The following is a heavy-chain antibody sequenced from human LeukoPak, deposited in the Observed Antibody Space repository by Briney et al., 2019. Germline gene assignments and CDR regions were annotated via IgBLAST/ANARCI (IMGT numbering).Heavy chain of an antibody. CDR2: IYYSGST. CDR3: ARAPYCSGGSCYFYYYYGMDV. J-gene: IGHJ6*02. D-gene: IGHD2-15*01. V-gene: IGHV4-30-4*01. CDR1: AGSISSGDYY. Sequence: PSETLSLTCTVSAGSISSGDYYWSWIRQPPGKGLEWIGYIYYSGSTYYNPSLKSRVTISVDTSKNQCSLKLSSVTAVDTAVYYCARAPYCSGGSCYFYYYYGMDVWGQGTTVTVSS.